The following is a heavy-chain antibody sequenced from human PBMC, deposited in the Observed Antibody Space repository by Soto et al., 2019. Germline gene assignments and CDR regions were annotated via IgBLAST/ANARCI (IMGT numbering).Heavy chain of an antibody. CDR2: IHHSGRT. J-gene: IGHJ5*02. V-gene: IGHV4-59*12. D-gene: IGHD6-13*01. Sequence: PSETLSLTCTVSGGSISSYYWSWIRQPPGKRLEYIGYIHHSGRTTYNPFLKSRVTISVDNSKNTLYLQMNSLRAEDTAVYYCAAGPGIAAAGKPNWFDPWGQGTLVTVSS. CDR3: AAGPGIAAAGKPNWFDP. CDR1: GGSISSYY.